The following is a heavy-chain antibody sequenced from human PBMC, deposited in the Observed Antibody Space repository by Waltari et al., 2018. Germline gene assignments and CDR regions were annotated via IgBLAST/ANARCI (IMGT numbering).Heavy chain of an antibody. Sequence: EVQLLESGGGLVQPGGSLRLSCAASGFTFSHYAMSWVRQAPGKGREWVSAISGSGDNTFYVDSVKGRFTISRDNSKNTLYLQMNSLRAEDTAVYYCAKHLTLVRGIGPYFDYWGQGTLVTVSS. CDR1: GFTFSHYA. V-gene: IGHV3-23*01. J-gene: IGHJ4*02. CDR2: ISGSGDNT. D-gene: IGHD3-10*01. CDR3: AKHLTLVRGIGPYFDY.